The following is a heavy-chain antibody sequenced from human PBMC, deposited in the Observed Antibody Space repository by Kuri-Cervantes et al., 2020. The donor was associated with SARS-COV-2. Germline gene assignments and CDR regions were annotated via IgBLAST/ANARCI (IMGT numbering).Heavy chain of an antibody. CDR2: IWYDGSNK. Sequence: GGSLRLSCAASGFTFSSYGMHWVRQAPGKGLEWVAVIWYDGSNKYYADSVKGRFTISRDNSKNTLYLQINSLRAEDTAVYYCARDRPEVVPLYYFNSWGQGTLVTVSS. D-gene: IGHD3-22*01. CDR1: GFTFSSYG. V-gene: IGHV3-33*01. J-gene: IGHJ4*02. CDR3: ARDRPEVVPLYYFNS.